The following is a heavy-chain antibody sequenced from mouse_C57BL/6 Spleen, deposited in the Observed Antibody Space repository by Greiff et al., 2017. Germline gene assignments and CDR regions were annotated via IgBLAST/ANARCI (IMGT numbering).Heavy chain of an antibody. D-gene: IGHD2-5*01. J-gene: IGHJ4*01. V-gene: IGHV1-50*01. CDR2: IDPSDSYT. CDR3: ARRYSNLYYYAMDY. Sequence: VQLQQPGAELVKPGASVKLSCKASGYTFTSYWMQWVKQRPGQGLEWIGEIDPSDSYTNYNQKFKGKATLTVDTSSSTAYMQLSSLTSEGSTVYYCARRYSNLYYYAMDYWGQGTSVTVSS. CDR1: GYTFTSYW.